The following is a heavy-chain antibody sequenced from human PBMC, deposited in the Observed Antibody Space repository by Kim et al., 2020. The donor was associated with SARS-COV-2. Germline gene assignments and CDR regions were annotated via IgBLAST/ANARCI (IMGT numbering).Heavy chain of an antibody. CDR3: ARTYEGYANFYFDS. Sequence: SETLSLTCTVSGDSISSSHFYWGWIRQPPGKELEWIGNIYYNGATYYNPSLKSRVTISLDTSKIQFSLRLFSVTAADTAVYYCARTYEGYANFYFDSWGQ. V-gene: IGHV4-39*01. D-gene: IGHD5-12*01. CDR1: GDSISSSHFY. J-gene: IGHJ4*02. CDR2: IYYNGAT.